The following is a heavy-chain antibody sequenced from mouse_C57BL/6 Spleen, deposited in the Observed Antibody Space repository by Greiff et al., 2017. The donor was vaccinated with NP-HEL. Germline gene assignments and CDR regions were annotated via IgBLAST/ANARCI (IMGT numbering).Heavy chain of an antibody. Sequence: QVQLQQPGAELVRPGSSVKLSCKASGYTFTSYWMHWVKQRPIQALEWIGNIDPSASETHYNPKFKDKATLTVDKSSSTAYMQLSSLTSEDSAVYYCARFDYGYDYAMDYWGQGTSVTVSS. V-gene: IGHV1-52*01. J-gene: IGHJ4*01. CDR2: IDPSASET. D-gene: IGHD2-2*01. CDR1: GYTFTSYW. CDR3: ARFDYGYDYAMDY.